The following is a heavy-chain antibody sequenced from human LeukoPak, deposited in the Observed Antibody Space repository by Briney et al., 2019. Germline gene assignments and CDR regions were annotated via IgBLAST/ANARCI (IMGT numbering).Heavy chain of an antibody. V-gene: IGHV3-23*01. CDR2: ISGSGGST. CDR1: GSTFSSYA. D-gene: IGHD6-13*01. CDR3: AKTRQQLVVARPYYFDY. Sequence: GGSLRLSCAASGSTFSSYAMSWVRQAPGKGLVRISGISGSGGSTYYADSVKGRFTISRDNSKNTLYLQMNSLRAEDTAIYYCAKTRQQLVVARPYYFDYWGQGTLVTVSS. J-gene: IGHJ4*02.